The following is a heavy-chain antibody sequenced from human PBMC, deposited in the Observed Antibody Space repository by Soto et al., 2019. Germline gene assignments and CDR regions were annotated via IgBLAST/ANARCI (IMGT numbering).Heavy chain of an antibody. CDR3: ARAPQYYDCELDP. Sequence: QVQLQESGPGLVKPSQTLSLTCTVSGDSITRGAYYWTWIRQHPGKGLEWIGYISNTGRTYYHPPLKIRLSLALDTSENQFSLQLTSVTSADTAIYYCARAPQYYDCELDPWGQGTLVTVSS. D-gene: IGHD3-16*01. CDR1: GDSITRGAYY. V-gene: IGHV4-31*03. J-gene: IGHJ5*02. CDR2: ISNTGRT.